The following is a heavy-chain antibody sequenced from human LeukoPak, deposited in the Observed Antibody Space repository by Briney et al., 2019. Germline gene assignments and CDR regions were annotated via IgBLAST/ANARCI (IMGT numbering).Heavy chain of an antibody. J-gene: IGHJ6*02. CDR3: ARDIAYYYGSGSYYKRPKAEYYYYYGMDV. V-gene: IGHV3-11*01. Sequence: GGSLRLSCAASGFSFSDDYMSWIRQAPGKGLEWVSYISSSGSTIYYADSVKGRFTISRDNAKNSLYLQMNSLRTEDTAVYYCARDIAYYYGSGSYYKRPKAEYYYYYGMDVWGQGTTVTVSS. CDR2: ISSSGSTI. D-gene: IGHD3-10*01. CDR1: GFSFSDDY.